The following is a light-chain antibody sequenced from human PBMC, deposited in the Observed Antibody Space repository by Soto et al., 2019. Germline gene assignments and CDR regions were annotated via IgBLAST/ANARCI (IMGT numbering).Light chain of an antibody. CDR3: GSYTSSSTLV. V-gene: IGLV2-14*02. Sequence: ALTQPASVSGSPGQSITISCTGTSSDVGSYNLVSWYQQHPGKAPKLLINEVSNRPSGLSNRFSGSKSGNTASLTISGLQAEDEADYYCGSYTSSSTLVFGTGTKVTVL. CDR2: EVS. J-gene: IGLJ1*01. CDR1: SSDVGSYNL.